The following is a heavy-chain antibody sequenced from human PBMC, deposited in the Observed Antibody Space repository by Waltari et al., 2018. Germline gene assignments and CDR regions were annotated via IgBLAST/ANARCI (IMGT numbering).Heavy chain of an antibody. D-gene: IGHD6-19*01. CDR2: IDWDDEK. Sequence: QVTLKESGPALVTPTQTLTVTCTFSGFSLNTNGMRVRWIRQAPGKAPEWLARIDWDDEKFYRTSLETRLTISKDTSKNQVVLTMTDMDPLDTGTYYCARSPSVAVADNDAFDVWGQGTMVTVSS. CDR1: GFSLNTNGMR. V-gene: IGHV2-70*04. J-gene: IGHJ3*01. CDR3: ARSPSVAVADNDAFDV.